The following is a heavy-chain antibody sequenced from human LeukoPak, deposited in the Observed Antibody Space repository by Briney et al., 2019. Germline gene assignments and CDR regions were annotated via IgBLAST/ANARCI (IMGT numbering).Heavy chain of an antibody. J-gene: IGHJ4*01. CDR3: AKWDDYDILAGYYDSDY. D-gene: IGHD3-9*01. Sequence: GGSLRLSCSASGFIFSNYAMSWLRQAPGKGLEWVSAICRRDGGTYYADSVKGRFTVSRDDPKNTLYLQMNTLRVEDTAVYYCAKWDDYDILAGYYDSDYWGHGTLVTVSS. V-gene: IGHV3-23*01. CDR1: GFIFSNYA. CDR2: ICRRDGGT.